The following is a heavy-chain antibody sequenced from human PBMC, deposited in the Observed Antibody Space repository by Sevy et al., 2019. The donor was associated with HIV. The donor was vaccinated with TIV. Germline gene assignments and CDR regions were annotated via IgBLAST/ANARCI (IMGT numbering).Heavy chain of an antibody. D-gene: IGHD2-21*02. CDR2: IRSKANNYAT. J-gene: IGHJ6*02. Sequence: GGSLRLSCAASGFTFGGSAMHWVRQASGKGLEWVGRIRSKANNYATAHAASVKGRFTISRDDSKNMAYLQMNSLKTEDTAVYYCPRLGGTVVTPYHAMDVWGQGTTVTVSS. CDR1: GFTFGGSA. CDR3: PRLGGTVVTPYHAMDV. V-gene: IGHV3-73*01.